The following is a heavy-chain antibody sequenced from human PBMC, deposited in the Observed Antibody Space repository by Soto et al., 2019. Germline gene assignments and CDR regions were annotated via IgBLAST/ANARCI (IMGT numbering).Heavy chain of an antibody. D-gene: IGHD6-13*01. V-gene: IGHV3-33*01. CDR2: IWYDGSNK. CDR3: ASDQQGYSSQTWFDP. CDR1: GFTFSSYG. J-gene: IGHJ5*02. Sequence: QVQLVESGGGVVQPGRSLRLSCAASGFTFSSYGMHWVRQAPGKGLEWVAVIWYDGSNKYYADYVKGRFTISKDNSKNTLYLQLNSLIAEDTAVYYCASDQQGYSSQTWFDPWGQGTLVTVSS.